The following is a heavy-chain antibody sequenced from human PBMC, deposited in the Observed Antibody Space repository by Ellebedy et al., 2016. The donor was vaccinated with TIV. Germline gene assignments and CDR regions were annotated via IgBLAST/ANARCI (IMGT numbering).Heavy chain of an antibody. CDR1: GGSISSGGYY. CDR2: IYYSGST. V-gene: IGHV4-31*03. Sequence: SETLSLXXTVSGGSISSGGYYWSWIRQHPGKGLEWIGYIYYSGSTYYNPSLKSRVTISVDTSKNQFSLKLSSVTAADTAVYYCAREGRLQLGTDAFDIWGQGTMVTVSS. CDR3: AREGRLQLGTDAFDI. J-gene: IGHJ3*02. D-gene: IGHD5-24*01.